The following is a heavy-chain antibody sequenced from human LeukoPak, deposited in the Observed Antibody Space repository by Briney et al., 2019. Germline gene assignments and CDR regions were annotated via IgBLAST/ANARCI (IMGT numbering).Heavy chain of an antibody. CDR3: ARTRKNYYDSSGLFDY. CDR2: ISSSGSTK. J-gene: IGHJ4*02. CDR1: GFTFSDYY. V-gene: IGHV3-11*01. Sequence: PGGSLRLSCAASGFTFSDYYMSWIRQAPGKGLERVSYISSSGSTKYFADSVKGRFTISRDNAKNSLFLQMKSLRAEDTAVYYCARTRKNYYDSSGLFDYWGQGTLVTVSS. D-gene: IGHD3-22*01.